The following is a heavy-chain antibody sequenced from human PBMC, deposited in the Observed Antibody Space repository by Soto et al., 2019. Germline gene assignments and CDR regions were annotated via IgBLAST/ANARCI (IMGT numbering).Heavy chain of an antibody. D-gene: IGHD5-12*01. Sequence: GGSLRLSCAASGFTFSSYGMHWVRQAPGKGLEWVAVISYDGSNKYYADSVKGRFTISRDNSKNTLYLQMNSLRAEDTAVYYCAKGGRWLQLPGDYYYYYGMDVWGQGTTVTVSS. J-gene: IGHJ6*02. CDR1: GFTFSSYG. CDR3: AKGGRWLQLPGDYYYYYGMDV. V-gene: IGHV3-30*18. CDR2: ISYDGSNK.